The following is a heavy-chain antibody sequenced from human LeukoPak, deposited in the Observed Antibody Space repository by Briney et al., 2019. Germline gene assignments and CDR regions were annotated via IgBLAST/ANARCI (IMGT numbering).Heavy chain of an antibody. CDR2: IKAKAHGGTI. V-gene: IGHV3-15*01. Sequence: GGSLRLSCAASGFTFINAWMAWVRQAPGKGLEWVGRIKAKAHGGTIEYAAPVKGRFTISRDDSKNTLYLQMNSLRAEDTAVYYCAKDQGGDYDILTGPASWGQGTLVAVSS. CDR3: AKDQGGDYDILTGPAS. CDR1: GFTFINAW. D-gene: IGHD3-9*01. J-gene: IGHJ4*02.